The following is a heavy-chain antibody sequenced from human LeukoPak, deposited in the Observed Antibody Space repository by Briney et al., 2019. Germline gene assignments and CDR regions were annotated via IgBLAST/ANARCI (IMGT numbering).Heavy chain of an antibody. Sequence: ASVKVSCKASGYTFTSYDINWVRQATGQGLEWMGWMNPNSGNTGYAQKFQGRVTITRNTSISTAYMELSSLRSEDTAVYYCARDTMVRGVMSYWGQGTLVTVSS. CDR2: MNPNSGNT. D-gene: IGHD3-10*01. V-gene: IGHV1-8*03. J-gene: IGHJ4*02. CDR3: ARDTMVRGVMSY. CDR1: GYTFTSYD.